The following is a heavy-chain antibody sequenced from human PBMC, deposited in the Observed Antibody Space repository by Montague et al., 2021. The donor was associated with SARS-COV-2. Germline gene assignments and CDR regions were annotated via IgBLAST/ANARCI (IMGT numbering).Heavy chain of an antibody. J-gene: IGHJ4*02. D-gene: IGHD1-1*01. Sequence: PALVKPTQTLTLTCTFSGFSLSTSGVGVGWIRQPPGKALEWLALIYWXDDKRYSPSLKSRLTITKDTSKNQVVLTMTNMDPVDTATYYCAHRGNWNQGYFYWGQGTLVTVSS. CDR2: IYWXDDK. CDR3: AHRGNWNQGYFY. CDR1: GFSLSTSGVG. V-gene: IGHV2-5*02.